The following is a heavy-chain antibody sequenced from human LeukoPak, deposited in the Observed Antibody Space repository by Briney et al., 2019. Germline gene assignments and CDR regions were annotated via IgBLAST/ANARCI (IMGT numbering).Heavy chain of an antibody. J-gene: IGHJ6*02. V-gene: IGHV4-30-4*01. CDR2: IYYSGST. Sequence: TSETLSLTCTVSGGSISSGDYYWSWIRQPPGKGLEWIGYIYYSGSTYYNPSLKSRVTISVDTSKNQFSLKLSSVTAADTAVYYCARVDYGGNSYYYYGMDVWGQGTTVTVSS. D-gene: IGHD4-23*01. CDR3: ARVDYGGNSYYYYGMDV. CDR1: GGSISSGDYY.